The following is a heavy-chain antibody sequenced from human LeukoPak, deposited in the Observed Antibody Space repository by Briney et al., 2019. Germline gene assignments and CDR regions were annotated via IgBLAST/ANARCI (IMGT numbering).Heavy chain of an antibody. V-gene: IGHV5-51*01. Sequence: GESLKISCKGSGYSFTSYWIGWVRQMPGKGLEWMGIIYPGDSDTRYSPSFQGQVTISADKSISTVYLQWSSLKASDTAMYYCARRRRLYDSSGYYEYYFDYWGQGTLVTVSS. CDR3: ARRRRLYDSSGYYEYYFDY. CDR2: IYPGDSDT. J-gene: IGHJ4*02. CDR1: GYSFTSYW. D-gene: IGHD3-22*01.